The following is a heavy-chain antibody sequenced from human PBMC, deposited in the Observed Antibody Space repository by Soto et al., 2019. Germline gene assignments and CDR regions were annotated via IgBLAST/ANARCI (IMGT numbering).Heavy chain of an antibody. D-gene: IGHD6-13*01. CDR1: GVSISSHDW. Sequence: QVQLQESGPGLVKPSGTLSLTCAVSGVSISSHDWWTWVRQPPGKGLEWIGESHQSGSTNYNSSLESRVTIEVETSKNQFSLKLRSVTVADTAVYYCATRDNSKFYWCQGTLVTVSS. CDR2: SHQSGST. CDR3: ATRDNSKFY. J-gene: IGHJ4*02. V-gene: IGHV4-4*02.